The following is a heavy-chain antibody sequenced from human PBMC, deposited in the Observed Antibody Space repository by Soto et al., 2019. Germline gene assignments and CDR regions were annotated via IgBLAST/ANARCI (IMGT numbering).Heavy chain of an antibody. CDR3: ASGAAAGTWWFDP. CDR1: GFTFSSYS. Sequence: PGGSLRLSCAASGFTFSSYSMNWVRQAPGKGLEWVSYISSSSSTIYYADSVKGRFTISRDNAKNSLYLQMNSLRDEDTAVYYCASGAAAGTWWFDPWGQGTLVTVSS. J-gene: IGHJ5*02. CDR2: ISSSSSTI. D-gene: IGHD6-13*01. V-gene: IGHV3-48*02.